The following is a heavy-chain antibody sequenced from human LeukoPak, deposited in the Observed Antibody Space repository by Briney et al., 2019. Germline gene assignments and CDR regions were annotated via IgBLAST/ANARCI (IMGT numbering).Heavy chain of an antibody. J-gene: IGHJ4*02. CDR2: IYWYDEK. CDR1: GFSLNSGGAG. V-gene: IGHV2-5*01. CDR3: VHKTQARRPHSTSGFYSAYFHF. D-gene: IGHD5-12*01. Sequence: SGPTLVNPKQTLTLTFAFSGFSLNSGGAGVGWVRQPPGKALECLAIIYWYDEKRYNPSLKSRLTIHKDTSRSQVGLVMAEMDYVDTATYSCVHKTQARRPHSTSGFYSAYFHFWGQGILVTVSS.